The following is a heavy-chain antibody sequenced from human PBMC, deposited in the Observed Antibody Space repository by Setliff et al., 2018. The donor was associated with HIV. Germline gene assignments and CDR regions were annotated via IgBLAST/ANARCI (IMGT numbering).Heavy chain of an antibody. J-gene: IGHJ4*02. D-gene: IGHD6-19*01. CDR3: ASTGYSSGWSFDY. Sequence: PSETLSLTCTVSGDSFNGSHYLWGWIRQPPGKGLEWVGNVYYNWATYYNPSLKGRVTISVDTSKNQFSLKLSSVTAADTAVYYCASTGYSSGWSFDYWGQGTLVTVSS. CDR2: VYYNWAT. V-gene: IGHV4-39*07. CDR1: GDSFNGSHYL.